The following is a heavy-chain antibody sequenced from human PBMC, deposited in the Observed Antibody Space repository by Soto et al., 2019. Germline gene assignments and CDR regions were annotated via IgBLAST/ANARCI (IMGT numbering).Heavy chain of an antibody. V-gene: IGHV3-23*01. CDR1: GFTFSSYA. D-gene: IGHD4-4*01. Sequence: GGSLRLSCAASGFTFSSYAMSWVRQAPGKGLEWVSAIMDSGGSTYYADSVKGRFTISRDNSKNTLYLQMNSLRAEVTAVYYCATSHDYSNLYWFAPWGQGTLVTVSS. CDR3: ATSHDYSNLYWFAP. CDR2: IMDSGGST. J-gene: IGHJ5*02.